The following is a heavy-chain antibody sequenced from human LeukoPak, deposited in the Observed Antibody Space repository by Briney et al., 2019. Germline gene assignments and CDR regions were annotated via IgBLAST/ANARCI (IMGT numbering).Heavy chain of an antibody. V-gene: IGHV1-46*01. Sequence: ASVKVSCKASGGTFSSYAISWVRQAPGQGLEWMGIINPSGGSTSCAQKFQGRVTMTRDTSTSTVYMELSSLRSEDTAVYYCARDRYYYDSSGYPYWGQGTLVTVSS. CDR3: ARDRYYYDSSGYPY. CDR1: GGTFSSYA. J-gene: IGHJ4*02. D-gene: IGHD3-22*01. CDR2: INPSGGST.